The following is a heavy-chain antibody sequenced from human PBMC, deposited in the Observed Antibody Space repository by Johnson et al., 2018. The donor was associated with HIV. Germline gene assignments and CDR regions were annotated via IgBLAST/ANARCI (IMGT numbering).Heavy chain of an antibody. Sequence: EVQLVESGGGLVQPGGSLRLSCAASGFTFSSYWMSWVRQAPGKGLVWVSRINSDGSSTSYADSVKGRFTISRDNAKNTLFLQMNSLRADDTAMYYCATSTASDALDIWGQGTMVTVSS. CDR3: ATSTASDALDI. D-gene: IGHD1-1*01. CDR2: INSDGSST. J-gene: IGHJ3*02. CDR1: GFTFSSYW. V-gene: IGHV3-74*02.